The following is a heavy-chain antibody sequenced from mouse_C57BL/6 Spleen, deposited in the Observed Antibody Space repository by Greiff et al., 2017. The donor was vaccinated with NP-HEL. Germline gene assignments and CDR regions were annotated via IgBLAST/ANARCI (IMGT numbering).Heavy chain of an antibody. Sequence: QVQLQQSGPELVKPGASVKISCKASGYAFSSSWMNWVKQRPGKGLEWIGRIYPGDGDTNYNGKFKGKATLTADKSSSTVYMQLSSLTSEYSAVYCCARNDYSNPYYYAMDYWGQGTSVTVSS. CDR3: ARNDYSNPYYYAMDY. CDR1: GYAFSSSW. CDR2: IYPGDGDT. V-gene: IGHV1-82*01. D-gene: IGHD2-5*01. J-gene: IGHJ4*01.